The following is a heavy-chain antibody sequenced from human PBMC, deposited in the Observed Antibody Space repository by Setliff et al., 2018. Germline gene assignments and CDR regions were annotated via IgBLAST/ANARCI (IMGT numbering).Heavy chain of an antibody. D-gene: IGHD3-3*01. CDR3: ATDSGSSRLYNFWSGYSPN. V-gene: IGHV3-33*01. CDR1: GFTLSRHA. J-gene: IGHJ4*02. CDR2: IWHDGSIQ. Sequence: QPGGSLRLSCATSGFTLSRHAIHWVRQSPGRGLEWVAVIWHDGSIQYYTDSVKGRFNISRDNSKNMVYLQMNSLRAEDTAVYYCATDSGSSRLYNFWSGYSPNWGQGTLVTVSS.